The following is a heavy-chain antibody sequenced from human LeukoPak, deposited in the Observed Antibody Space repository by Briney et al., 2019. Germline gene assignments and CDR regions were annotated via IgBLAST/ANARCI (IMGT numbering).Heavy chain of an antibody. Sequence: PGRSLRLSCAASGFTFSSYAMHWVRQAPGKGLEWVAVISYDGSNKYYADSVKGRFTISRDNSKNTLSLQMNSLRAEDTAVYYCARDSGSSDYFDYWGQGTLVTVSS. D-gene: IGHD1-26*01. J-gene: IGHJ4*02. CDR3: ARDSGSSDYFDY. V-gene: IGHV3-30-3*01. CDR2: ISYDGSNK. CDR1: GFTFSSYA.